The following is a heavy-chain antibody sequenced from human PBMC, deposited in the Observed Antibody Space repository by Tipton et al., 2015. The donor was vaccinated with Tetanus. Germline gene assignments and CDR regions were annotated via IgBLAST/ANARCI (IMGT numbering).Heavy chain of an antibody. D-gene: IGHD4-23*01. CDR2: ISWNSGSI. CDR3: VKDHYRNEMYYGGFFDY. CDR1: GFTFDDYA. Sequence: QLVQSGGGWVQPGRSQRLSCAASGFTFDDYAMHWVRQAPGKGLEWVSGISWNSGSIGYADSVKGRFTISRDNAKKSLYLQMNSLRAEDTALYYCVKDHYRNEMYYGGFFDYWGQGTLITVSS. V-gene: IGHV3-9*01. J-gene: IGHJ4*02.